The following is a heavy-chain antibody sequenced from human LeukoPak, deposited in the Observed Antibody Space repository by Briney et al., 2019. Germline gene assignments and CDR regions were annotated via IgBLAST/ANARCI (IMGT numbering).Heavy chain of an antibody. CDR2: ISGSGGST. Sequence: GGSLRLSCAASGFTFSSYAMSWVRQAPGKGLEWVSAISGSGGSTNYADSVKGRFTISRDNAKNTLYLQMNSLRAEDTAVYYCARRYCSGGSCYFDYWGQGTLVTVSS. V-gene: IGHV3-23*01. J-gene: IGHJ4*02. D-gene: IGHD2-15*01. CDR1: GFTFSSYA. CDR3: ARRYCSGGSCYFDY.